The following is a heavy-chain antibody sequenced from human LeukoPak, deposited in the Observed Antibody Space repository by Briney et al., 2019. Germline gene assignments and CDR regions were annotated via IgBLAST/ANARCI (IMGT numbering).Heavy chain of an antibody. CDR1: GFTFSSYG. CDR3: ARDRDGYCSGGSCTNFDY. J-gene: IGHJ4*02. D-gene: IGHD2-15*01. V-gene: IGHV3-30*02. CDR2: IRYDGTDK. Sequence: GGSLRLSCAASGFTFSSYGMHWVRQAPGKGLEWVAFIRYDGTDKYYADSVKGRFTISRHNAKNSLYLQMNSLRAEDTAVYYCARDRDGYCSGGSCTNFDYWGQGIMVTVSS.